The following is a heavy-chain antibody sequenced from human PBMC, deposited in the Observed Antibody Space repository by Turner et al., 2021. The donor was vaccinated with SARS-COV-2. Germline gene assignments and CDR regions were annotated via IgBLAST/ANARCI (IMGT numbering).Heavy chain of an antibody. CDR1: GFTFSSYA. V-gene: IGHV3-30-3*01. Sequence: QVQLVESGGGVVQPGRSLRFSCAAPGFTFSSYAMHWVRQAPGKGLEWVALISYDGSNKYYADSVKGRFTISRDNSKNTLYLQMNSLRAEDTAVYYCARGRVGNYYYGMDVWGQGTTVTVSS. CDR2: ISYDGSNK. J-gene: IGHJ6*02. CDR3: ARGRVGNYYYGMDV.